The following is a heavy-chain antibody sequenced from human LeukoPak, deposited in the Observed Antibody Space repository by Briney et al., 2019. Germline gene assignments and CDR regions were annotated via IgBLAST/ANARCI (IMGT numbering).Heavy chain of an antibody. D-gene: IGHD6-13*01. V-gene: IGHV4-39*07. J-gene: IGHJ4*02. CDR3: ARDRSLYSSSWHDVFDY. CDR1: GASVSGSAYY. CDR2: IYYSGST. Sequence: SETLSLTCTVSGASVSGSAYYWGWIRQPPGKGLEWIGNIYYSGSTYYNESLESRVTISEDTSKNQFSLKLSSVTAADTAVYYCARDRSLYSSSWHDVFDYWGQGTLVTVSS.